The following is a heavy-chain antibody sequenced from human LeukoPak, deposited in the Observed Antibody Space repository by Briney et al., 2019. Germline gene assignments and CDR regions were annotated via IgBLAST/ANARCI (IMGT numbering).Heavy chain of an antibody. CDR2: IYYSGST. CDR3: SASTAYYYDSSGSDY. D-gene: IGHD3-22*01. J-gene: IGHJ4*02. CDR1: GGSISSSSYY. V-gene: IGHV4-39*07. Sequence: SETLSLTCTVSGGSISSSSYYWGWVRQPPGKGLEWIGSIYYSGSTNYNPSLKSRVTISVDKSKNQFSLKLSSVTAADTAVYYCSASTAYYYDSSGSDYWGQGTLVTVSS.